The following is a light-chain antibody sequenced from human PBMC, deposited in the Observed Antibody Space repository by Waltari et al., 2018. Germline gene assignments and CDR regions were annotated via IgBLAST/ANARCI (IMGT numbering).Light chain of an antibody. CDR3: QQSYSTPRT. CDR1: QSISSY. CDR2: AAS. Sequence: EIQMTQSPSSLSASVGDRVTITCRASQSISSYLNWYQQKPGKAPKLLIYAASILQSGVPSRFSGSGSGTDFALTISSLQPEDFVTYYCQQSYSTPRTFGQGTTVEIK. J-gene: IGKJ1*01. V-gene: IGKV1-39*01.